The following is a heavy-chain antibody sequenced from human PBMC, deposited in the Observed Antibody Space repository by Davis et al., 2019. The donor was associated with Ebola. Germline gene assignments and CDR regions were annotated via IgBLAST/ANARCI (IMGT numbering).Heavy chain of an antibody. CDR3: ARVPQYCSGGSCYWGAFDI. CDR2: INPNSGGT. J-gene: IGHJ3*02. D-gene: IGHD2-15*01. V-gene: IGHV1-2*04. Sequence: AASVKVSCKASGYTFTGYYMHWVRQAPGQGLEWMGWINPNSGGTNYAQKFQGWVTMTRDTSISTAYMELSRLRSDDTAVYYCARVPQYCSGGSCYWGAFDIWGQGTMVTVSS. CDR1: GYTFTGYY.